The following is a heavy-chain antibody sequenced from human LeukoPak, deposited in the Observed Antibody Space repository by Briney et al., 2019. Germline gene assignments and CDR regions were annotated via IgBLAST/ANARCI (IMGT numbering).Heavy chain of an antibody. V-gene: IGHV3-74*01. CDR2: INSDGSDT. CDR3: ATLPATYYYDFDGGDAFDI. J-gene: IGHJ3*02. D-gene: IGHD3-22*01. Sequence: GGSLRLSCAASGFTFTTYWMHWVRQAPGKGLVWVSRINSDGSDTDYADSVKGRFTISRDNAKNTLSLQMNSVRAEDTAVYYCATLPATYYYDFDGGDAFDIWGQGTMVTVSA. CDR1: GFTFTTYW.